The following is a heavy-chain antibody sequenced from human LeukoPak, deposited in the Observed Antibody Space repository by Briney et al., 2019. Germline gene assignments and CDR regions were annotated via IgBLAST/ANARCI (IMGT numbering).Heavy chain of an antibody. V-gene: IGHV3-23*01. CDR2: ISGSGGST. J-gene: IGHJ4*02. CDR1: GFTFSSYG. Sequence: GGSLRLSCAASGFTFSSYGMHWVRQAPGKGLEWVSAISGSGGSTYYADSVKGRFTISRDNSKNTLYLQMNSLRAEDTAVYYCAKDRITIFGVVITSPYFDYWGQGTLVTVSS. D-gene: IGHD3-3*01. CDR3: AKDRITIFGVVITSPYFDY.